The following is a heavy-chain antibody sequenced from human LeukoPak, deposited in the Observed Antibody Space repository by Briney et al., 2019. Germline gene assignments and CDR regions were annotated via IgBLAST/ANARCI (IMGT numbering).Heavy chain of an antibody. CDR1: GYTFTSNY. CDR3: ARDQEGFDY. J-gene: IGHJ4*02. CDR2: IYPRNGST. Sequence: ASVKVSCKASGYTFTSNYIHWVRQAPGQGLEWMGMIYPRNGSTSYAQKFQGRVTVTRDTSTSTVHMELSGLRSEDAAVYYCARDQEGFDYWGQGTLVTVSS. V-gene: IGHV1-46*01.